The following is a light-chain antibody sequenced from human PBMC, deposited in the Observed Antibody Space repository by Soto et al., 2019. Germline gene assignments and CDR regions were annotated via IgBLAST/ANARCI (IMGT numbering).Light chain of an antibody. CDR1: SSDVGSYNL. CDR3: CSYAGGSPMQ. V-gene: IGLV2-23*02. Sequence: QSVLTQAASMSGAPGQSITISCTGTSSDVGSYNLVSWYQHHPGKAPKVLIYEVTTRPPGVSHRFSGSKSGNTASLTISGLQAEDEAHYYCCSYAGGSPMQFGGGTKLTVL. CDR2: EVT. J-gene: IGLJ2*01.